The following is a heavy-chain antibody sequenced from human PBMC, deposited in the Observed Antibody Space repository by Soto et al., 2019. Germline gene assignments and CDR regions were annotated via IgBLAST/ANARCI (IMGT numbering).Heavy chain of an antibody. Sequence: QVQLQESGPGLVKPSETLSLTCAVSGGSLNTYYWTWIRQPPGKGLEWIGYFYYSGLTNYNPSIKSRVTISLNTSKNQCSLKLTSVTAADTAVYFCARGNTHGYYYMDVWGRGTTVTVSS. CDR2: FYYSGLT. CDR3: ARGNTHGYYYMDV. CDR1: GGSLNTYY. V-gene: IGHV4-59*08. J-gene: IGHJ6*03. D-gene: IGHD3-3*01.